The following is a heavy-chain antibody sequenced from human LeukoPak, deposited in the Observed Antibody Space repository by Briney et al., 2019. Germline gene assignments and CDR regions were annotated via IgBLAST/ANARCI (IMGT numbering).Heavy chain of an antibody. D-gene: IGHD3-10*01. CDR3: ARLAGFIWYYFDL. CDR1: AASISGNH. V-gene: IGHV4-59*08. Sequence: SETLSLTCSVSAASISGNHWSWMRQPPGKGLEWIGYVYFSGNTHYNPSLRGRLTLSLDTSKNHVSLRLTSVTAADTAVYFCARLAGFIWYYFDLWGQGTLVTVSP. CDR2: VYFSGNT. J-gene: IGHJ4*02.